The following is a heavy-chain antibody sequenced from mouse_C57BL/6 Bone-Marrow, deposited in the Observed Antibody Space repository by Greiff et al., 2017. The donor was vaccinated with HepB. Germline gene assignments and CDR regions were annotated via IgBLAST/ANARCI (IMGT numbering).Heavy chain of an antibody. CDR1: GFNIKDDY. Sequence: VQLQQSGAELVRPGASVKLSCTASGFNIKDDYMHWVKQRPEQGLEWIGWIDPENGDTEYATKFQGKATITADTSSNTAYLQLSRLTSEDTAVYSCTTRGAFYAGYYLDYWGQGTTLTVSS. D-gene: IGHD2-3*01. J-gene: IGHJ2*01. CDR3: TTRGAFYAGYYLDY. V-gene: IGHV14-4*01. CDR2: IDPENGDT.